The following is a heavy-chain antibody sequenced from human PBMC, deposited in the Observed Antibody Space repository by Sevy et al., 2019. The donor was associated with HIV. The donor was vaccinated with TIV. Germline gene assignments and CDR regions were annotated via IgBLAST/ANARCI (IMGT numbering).Heavy chain of an antibody. CDR3: AKDLAGPGRRYFDY. J-gene: IGHJ4*02. Sequence: GGSLRLSCTASGFTFSNFGMTWVRQVPGKGLEGVPFIGYDGSDKYDEASVKGRFTISRDDSKNTLYLQMDSLRPEDTAIYYCAKDLAGPGRRYFDYWGQGTLVTVSS. CDR2: IGYDGSDK. V-gene: IGHV3-30*02. CDR1: GFTFSNFG. D-gene: IGHD6-13*01.